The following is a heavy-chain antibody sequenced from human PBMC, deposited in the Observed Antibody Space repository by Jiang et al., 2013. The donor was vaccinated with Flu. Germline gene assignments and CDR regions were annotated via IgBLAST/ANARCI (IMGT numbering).Heavy chain of an antibody. J-gene: IGHJ5*02. Sequence: SETLSLTCTVSGGSISSYYWSWIRQPHGRDWNGLAVPIMRDHQLHRSLKSRVTISVDTSQNQISLKVRSVTAADTAVYYCARHGNRYVESLGWIDPWGQGTLVIVSS. D-gene: IGHD1-14*01. CDR3: ARHGNRYVESLGWIDP. CDR1: GGSISSYY. CDR2: PIMRDH. V-gene: IGHV4-59*08.